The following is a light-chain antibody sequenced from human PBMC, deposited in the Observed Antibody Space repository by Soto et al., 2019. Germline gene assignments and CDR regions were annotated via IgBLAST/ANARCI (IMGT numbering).Light chain of an antibody. V-gene: IGKV1-5*03. CDR2: KAS. CDR3: QQYNAYPLT. CDR1: QSISTW. Sequence: DIQMTQSPSTLSASVGDRVTITCRASQSISTWLSWYQQKPGKAPKLLIYKASNLEGGVTSRFSGSGSGAEFTITISSLQPDDFATYYCQQYNAYPLTFRGGTTVEIK. J-gene: IGKJ4*01.